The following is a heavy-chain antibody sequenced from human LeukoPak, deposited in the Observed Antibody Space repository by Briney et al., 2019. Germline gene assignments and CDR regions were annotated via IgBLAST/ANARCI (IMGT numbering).Heavy chain of an antibody. D-gene: IGHD5-12*01. Sequence: EASVKVSCKASGYTFAGYYMHWVRQPPAQGLEWMGWINPNSGGTNYAQKFQGRVTMTRDTSISTAYMELSRLRSDDTAVYYCSRGRADGYSGYDFGDYWGQGTLVTVSS. CDR1: GYTFAGYY. CDR3: SRGRADGYSGYDFGDY. J-gene: IGHJ4*02. V-gene: IGHV1-2*02. CDR2: INPNSGGT.